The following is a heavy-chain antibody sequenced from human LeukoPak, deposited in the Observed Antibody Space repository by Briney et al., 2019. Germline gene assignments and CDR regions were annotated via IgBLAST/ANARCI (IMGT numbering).Heavy chain of an antibody. D-gene: IGHD4-11*01. V-gene: IGHV4-59*01. J-gene: IGHJ4*02. CDR2: MYYSGST. CDR1: GGSISSYY. CDR3: ARGFRGDYRYFDY. Sequence: SETLSLTCTVSGGSISSYYWSWIRQPPGKGLECIGYMYYSGSTNYNPSLKTRVTMSVDTSKNQFSLKLSSVTPADTAICYCARGFRGDYRYFDYWGQGTLVTVSS.